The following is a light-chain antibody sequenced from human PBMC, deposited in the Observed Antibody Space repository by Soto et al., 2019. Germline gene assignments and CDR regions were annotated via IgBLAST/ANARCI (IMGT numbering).Light chain of an antibody. J-gene: IGKJ1*01. V-gene: IGKV3-20*01. Sequence: EIVLTQSPGTLSLSPVGRATLSCRASQSVSSSYLAWYQQKPGQAPRLLIYGASSRATGIPDRFSGSGSGTDFTLTISRLEPEDFAVYYCQQYGSSPRTFGQGTKVEIK. CDR3: QQYGSSPRT. CDR2: GAS. CDR1: QSVSSSY.